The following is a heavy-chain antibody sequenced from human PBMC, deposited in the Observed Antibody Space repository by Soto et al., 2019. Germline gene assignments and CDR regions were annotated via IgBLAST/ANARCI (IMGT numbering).Heavy chain of an antibody. CDR1: GFTFSSYS. CDR3: ARDREPRIEYYYDSSGYYPFDY. D-gene: IGHD3-22*01. CDR2: ISSSSSYI. V-gene: IGHV3-21*01. Sequence: GGSLRLSCAASGFTFSSYSMNWVRQAPGKGLEWVSSISSSSSYIYYADSVKGRFTISRDNAKNSLYLQMNSLRAEDTAVYYCARDREPRIEYYYDSSGYYPFDYWGQGTLVTVSS. J-gene: IGHJ4*02.